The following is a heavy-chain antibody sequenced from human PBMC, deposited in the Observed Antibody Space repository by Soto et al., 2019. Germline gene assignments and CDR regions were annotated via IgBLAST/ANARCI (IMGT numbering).Heavy chain of an antibody. V-gene: IGHV4-34*02. CDR3: ARGQLVWYGDLTPYHRDMDV. CDR1: GGSFDDFY. D-gene: IGHD3-10*01. CDR2: ISHDGGT. J-gene: IGHJ6*02. Sequence: QVQLQQWGAGLLRPSETLSLTCAFYGGSFDDFYWSWVRQSPGKGLEWVGEISHDGGTNYSPSLATRVSISVDTAKNQFSQNMRSVTGADTGLYYCARGQLVWYGDLTPYHRDMDVWGQGTTVTVSS.